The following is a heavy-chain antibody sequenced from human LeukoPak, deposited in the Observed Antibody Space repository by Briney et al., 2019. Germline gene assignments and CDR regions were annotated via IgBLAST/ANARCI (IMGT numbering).Heavy chain of an antibody. CDR1: GFTFSSHW. V-gene: IGHV3-7*01. Sequence: GGSLRLSCTGSGFTFSSHWMSWVRQAPGRGLEWVANIKEDGSETYYLDSVKGRFTVSRENAKNSLYLQMNSLRAGDTAVYYCARGKRYSSSWFYNRFDPWGQGTLVTVSS. CDR2: IKEDGSET. J-gene: IGHJ5*02. CDR3: ARGKRYSSSWFYNRFDP. D-gene: IGHD6-13*01.